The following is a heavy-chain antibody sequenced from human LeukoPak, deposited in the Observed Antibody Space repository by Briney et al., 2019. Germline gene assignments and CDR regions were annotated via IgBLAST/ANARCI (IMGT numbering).Heavy chain of an antibody. J-gene: IGHJ4*02. V-gene: IGHV3-21*01. CDR3: ARVFGQQPPNY. Sequence: GGSLRLSCAASGFTFSGYSMNWVRQAPGKGLEWVSSISSTGNYIYYADSVNGRFTISRDNAKKSLYLQMNSLRAEDTAAYYCARVFGQQPPNYWGQGTLVTVSS. CDR2: ISSTGNYI. CDR1: GFTFSGYS. D-gene: IGHD6-13*01.